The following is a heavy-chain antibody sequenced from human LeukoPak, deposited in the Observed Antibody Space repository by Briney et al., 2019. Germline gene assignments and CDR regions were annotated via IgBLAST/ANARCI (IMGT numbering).Heavy chain of an antibody. J-gene: IGHJ5*02. Sequence: GGSLRLYCAVSAFTFSGYTMNWVRQAPGKGLEWVSSISSGSSFIYYADSVKGRFTVSRDNAKNSLYLQMNSLRAEDTAVYYCARDQGGERWFDPWGQGTLVTVSS. CDR3: ARDQGGERWFDP. CDR1: AFTFSGYT. CDR2: ISSGSSFI. V-gene: IGHV3-21*01. D-gene: IGHD1-26*01.